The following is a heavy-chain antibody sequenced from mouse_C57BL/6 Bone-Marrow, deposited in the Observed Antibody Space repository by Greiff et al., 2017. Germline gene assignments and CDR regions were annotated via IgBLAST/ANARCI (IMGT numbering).Heavy chain of an antibody. Sequence: EVKVVESGGGLVKPGGSLKLSCAASGFTFSSYAMSWVRQTPDKRLEWVATISSGGSYTYYPDSVKGRFTISRDNAKNTLYLQMSSLKSEDTAMYYCARHGWEFAYWGQGTLVTVSA. V-gene: IGHV5-6*03. CDR3: ARHGWEFAY. D-gene: IGHD4-1*01. CDR1: GFTFSSYA. J-gene: IGHJ3*01. CDR2: ISSGGSYT.